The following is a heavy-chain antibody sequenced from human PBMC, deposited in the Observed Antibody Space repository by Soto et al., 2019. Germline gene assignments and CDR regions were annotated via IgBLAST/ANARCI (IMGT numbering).Heavy chain of an antibody. D-gene: IGHD6-19*01. Sequence: QVQLVESGGGVVQPGRSLRLSCAASGFTFSSYAMHWVRQAPGKGLEWVAVISYDGSNKYYADSVKGRFTISRDNSKNPVDLQINCVRPEDTAVYYFAGDLAGVAVAAQGSYFEYLGQGTLVTVSS. CDR1: GFTFSSYA. CDR3: AGDLAGVAVAAQGSYFEY. V-gene: IGHV3-30-3*01. CDR2: ISYDGSNK. J-gene: IGHJ4*02.